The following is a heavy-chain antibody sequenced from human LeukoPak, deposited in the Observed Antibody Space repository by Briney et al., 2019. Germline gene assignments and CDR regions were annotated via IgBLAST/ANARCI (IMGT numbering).Heavy chain of an antibody. J-gene: IGHJ4*02. CDR1: GYTFTSYG. Sequence: ASVKVSCKASGYTFTSYGISWVRQAPGQGLEWMGWISAYNGNTNYAQKLQGRVTMTTDTSTSTAYMELRSLRSDDTAVYYCARDNYGSGSYYKPASDYWGQGTLVTVFS. V-gene: IGHV1-18*01. D-gene: IGHD3-10*01. CDR2: ISAYNGNT. CDR3: ARDNYGSGSYYKPASDY.